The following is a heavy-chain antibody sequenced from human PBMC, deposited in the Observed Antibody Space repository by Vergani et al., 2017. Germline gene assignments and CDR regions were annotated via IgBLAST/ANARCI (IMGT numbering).Heavy chain of an antibody. CDR2: IYYSGST. Sequence: QLQLQESGPGLVKPSETLSLTCTVSGGSISSSSYYWGWIRQPPGKGLEWIGSIYYSGSTYYNPSLKSRVTISVDTSKNQFSLKLSSVTAADTAVYYCVVGSSGYHPPHWFDPWGQGTLVTVSS. V-gene: IGHV4-39*01. J-gene: IGHJ5*02. CDR1: GGSISSSSYY. D-gene: IGHD3-22*01. CDR3: VVGSSGYHPPHWFDP.